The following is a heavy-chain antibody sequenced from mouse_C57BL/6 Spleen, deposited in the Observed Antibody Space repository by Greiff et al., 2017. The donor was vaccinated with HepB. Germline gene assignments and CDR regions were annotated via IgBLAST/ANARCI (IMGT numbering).Heavy chain of an antibody. Sequence: VQLQQPGAELVRPGSSVKLSCKASGYTFTSYWMHWVKQRPIQGLDWIGNIDPSDSDTHYNQKFKDKTTLTVDKTTSTAYMQLSSLTSDDSAVYYCARFYDGYLAYWGQGTLVTVSA. V-gene: IGHV1-52*01. CDR2: IDPSDSDT. D-gene: IGHD2-3*01. CDR1: GYTFTSYW. J-gene: IGHJ3*01. CDR3: ARFYDGYLAY.